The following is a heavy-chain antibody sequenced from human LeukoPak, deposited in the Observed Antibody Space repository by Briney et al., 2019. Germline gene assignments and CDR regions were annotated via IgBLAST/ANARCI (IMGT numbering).Heavy chain of an antibody. CDR2: IYYSGST. CDR3: AREVGYCSGGSCSSYYFDY. V-gene: IGHV4-31*03. J-gene: IGHJ4*02. D-gene: IGHD2-15*01. CDR1: GGSISSGGYY. Sequence: SQTLSLTCPVSGGSISSGGYYWSWIRQHPGKGLEWIGYIYYSGSTYYNPSLKSRVTISVDTSKNQFSLKLSSVTAADTAVYYCAREVGYCSGGSCSSYYFDYWGQGTLVTVSS.